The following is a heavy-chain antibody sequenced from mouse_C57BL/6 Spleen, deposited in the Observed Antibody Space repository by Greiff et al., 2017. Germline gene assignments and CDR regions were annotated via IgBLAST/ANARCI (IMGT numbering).Heavy chain of an antibody. CDR1: GYTFTSYW. Sequence: QVQLQQPGAELVKPGASVKMTCKASGYTFTSYWITWVKQRPGQGLEWIGDIYPGSGSTNYNEKFKSKATLTVATSSSTAYMQLSSLTSEDSAVYYCAREGQLLCYFDYWGQGTTLTVSS. CDR3: AREGQLLCYFDY. J-gene: IGHJ2*01. D-gene: IGHD2-1*01. CDR2: IYPGSGST. V-gene: IGHV1-55*01.